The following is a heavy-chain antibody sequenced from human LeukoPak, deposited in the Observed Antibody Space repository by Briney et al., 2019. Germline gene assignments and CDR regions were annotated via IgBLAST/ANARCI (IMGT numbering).Heavy chain of an antibody. D-gene: IGHD3-10*01. CDR3: ARDRLLWFGELLTFDY. J-gene: IGHJ4*02. Sequence: SETLSLTCTVSGGSISSYYWSWIRQPAGKGLEWIGRIYTSGSTNYNPSLKSRVTMSVDTDKNQFSLKLSSVTAADTAVYYCARDRLLWFGELLTFDYWGQGTLVTVSS. CDR1: GGSISSYY. V-gene: IGHV4-4*07. CDR2: IYTSGST.